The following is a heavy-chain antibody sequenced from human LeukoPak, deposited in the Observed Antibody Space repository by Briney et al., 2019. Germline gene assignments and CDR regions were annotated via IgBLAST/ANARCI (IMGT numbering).Heavy chain of an antibody. CDR3: ARSGYQLLSGVYFDY. CDR1: GGTLRRYA. D-gene: IGHD2-2*01. V-gene: IGHV1-69*04. J-gene: IGHJ4*02. Sequence: GSSVKVSCKDSGGTLRRYAISWVGPAPGQGLEWMGRMTPTLTITNYTQMFQGSVTLTADQPTSRASMALSRLRSEDTAVYYCARSGYQLLSGVYFDYWGQGTLVTVSS. CDR2: MTPTLTIT.